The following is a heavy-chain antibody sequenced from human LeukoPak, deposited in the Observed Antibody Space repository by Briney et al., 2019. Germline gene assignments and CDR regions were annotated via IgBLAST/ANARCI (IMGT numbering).Heavy chain of an antibody. CDR3: ARRPYYYGSGSYEGALDI. J-gene: IGHJ3*02. CDR1: GGTFISYA. D-gene: IGHD3-10*01. CDR2: IIPIFGTA. Sequence: SVKVSCKASGGTFISYAVSWVRQAPGQGLDWMGGIIPIFGTANYAQNFQGRVTITADKSMSTAYMELSSLRSEDTAVYYCARRPYYYGSGSYEGALDIWGQGTMVIVSS. V-gene: IGHV1-69*06.